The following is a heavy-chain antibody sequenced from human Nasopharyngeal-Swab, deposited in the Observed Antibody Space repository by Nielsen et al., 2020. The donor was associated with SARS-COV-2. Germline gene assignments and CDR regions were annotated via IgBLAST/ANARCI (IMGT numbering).Heavy chain of an antibody. D-gene: IGHD3-22*01. CDR3: ARDLDYYDSNGGY. CDR1: GFTFSSYS. J-gene: IGHJ4*02. V-gene: IGHV3-74*01. Sequence: GESLKISCAASGFTFSSYSMHWVRQAPGKGLVWVSRINSDGSSTSYADSVRGRFTISRDNAKNTLYLQTNSLRAEDTAVYYCARDLDYYDSNGGYWGQGTLVTVSS. CDR2: INSDGSST.